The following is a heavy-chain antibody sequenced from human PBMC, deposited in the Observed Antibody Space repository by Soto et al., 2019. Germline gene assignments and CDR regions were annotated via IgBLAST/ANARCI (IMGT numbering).Heavy chain of an antibody. CDR1: GFSFAGYA. CDR2: ISGGGGST. D-gene: IGHD3-9*01. J-gene: IGHJ4*02. V-gene: IGHV3-23*01. Sequence: GGSLRLSCAASGFSFAGYALTWVRLAPGKGLGGVASISGGGGSTYYADSVKGRFSISKDNSHRMVYLQMGSLTAGGTAVYYCAKTETFNGYYNAFDYRGQGTRVTVSS. CDR3: AKTETFNGYYNAFDY.